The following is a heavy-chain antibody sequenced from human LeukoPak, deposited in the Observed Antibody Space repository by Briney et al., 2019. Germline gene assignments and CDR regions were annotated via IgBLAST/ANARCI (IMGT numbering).Heavy chain of an antibody. J-gene: IGHJ4*02. CDR3: RGQVAASYYFDY. Sequence: MSSETLSLTCAVSGDSISSGGYAWGWIRQPPGKGLEWIVYIYYSGSTYYNPSLKSRVTISVDTSKNQFSLKLSSVTAADTAVYYCRGQVAASYYFDYWGQGTLVTVSS. CDR1: GDSISSGGYA. V-gene: IGHV4-30-4*07. D-gene: IGHD2-15*01. CDR2: IYYSGST.